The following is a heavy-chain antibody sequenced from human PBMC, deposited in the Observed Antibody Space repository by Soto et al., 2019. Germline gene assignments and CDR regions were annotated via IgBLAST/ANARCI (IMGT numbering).Heavy chain of an antibody. Sequence: SVKVSCKASGGTFNNYPITCVRQAPGEGLEWMGGSIPIFGTANYAQKFQGGVTISVDESTSTAYMELSSLRSEDTAVYYCERGRGYSGDDHYYYFDMDVWGQGTTVTVS. CDR3: ERGRGYSGDDHYYYFDMDV. J-gene: IGHJ6*02. V-gene: IGHV1-69*13. CDR1: GGTFNNYP. D-gene: IGHD5-12*01. CDR2: SIPIFGTA.